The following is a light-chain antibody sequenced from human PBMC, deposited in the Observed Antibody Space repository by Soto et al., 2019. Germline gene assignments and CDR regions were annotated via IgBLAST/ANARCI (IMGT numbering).Light chain of an antibody. J-gene: IGLJ3*02. V-gene: IGLV6-57*04. CDR1: SGSIVSNL. CDR3: HSYDGDNWV. Sequence: LTQPHSVSESPGKTVTISCTRSSGSIVSNLVQWFQLRPGGVPATLIYEDNQRPSGVPDRFSGSIDRSTNSASLTISQLQTEDEADYYCHSYDGDNWVFGGGTQLTVL. CDR2: EDN.